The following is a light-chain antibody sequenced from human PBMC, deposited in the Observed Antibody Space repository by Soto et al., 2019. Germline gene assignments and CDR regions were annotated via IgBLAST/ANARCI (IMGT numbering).Light chain of an antibody. J-gene: IGLJ3*02. V-gene: IGLV1-40*01. CDR1: SSNIGAGYD. CDR2: GNS. Sequence: QSVLTQPPSVSGAPGQRVTISCTGSSSNIGAGYDVHWYQQHPGTAPKLLIYGNSNRPSGVPDRFSGSKSGTSASLAITGLQAEDEAYYYCQSYDSSLSVWVFGGGTKVTVL. CDR3: QSYDSSLSVWV.